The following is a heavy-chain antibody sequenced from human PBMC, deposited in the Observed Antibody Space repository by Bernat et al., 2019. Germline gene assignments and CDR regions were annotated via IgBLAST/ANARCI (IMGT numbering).Heavy chain of an antibody. J-gene: IGHJ6*02. CDR2: INPSGGST. D-gene: IGHD6-6*01. CDR1: GYTFTSYY. CDR3: AREVVGKGWDSSALDGMDV. Sequence: QVQLVQSGAEVKKPGASVKVSCKASGYTFTSYYMHWVRQAPGQGLEWMGIINPSGGSTSYAQKFQGRVTMTRDTSTSTVYMELSSLRSEDTAVYYCAREVVGKGWDSSALDGMDVWGQGTTVTVSS. V-gene: IGHV1-46*01.